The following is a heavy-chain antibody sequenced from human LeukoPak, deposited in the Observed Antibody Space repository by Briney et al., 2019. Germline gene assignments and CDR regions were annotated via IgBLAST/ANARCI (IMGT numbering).Heavy chain of an antibody. V-gene: IGHV4-31*03. CDR2: IYYSGST. D-gene: IGHD3-10*01. CDR1: GGSISSSRYY. CDR3: ARDHHGSGSYGAYYYGMDV. Sequence: SETLSLTCTVSGGSISSSRYYWGWIRQHPGKGLEWIGYIYYSGSTYYNPPLRGGVTISVDTSKNQFSLKLSSVTAADTAVYYCARDHHGSGSYGAYYYGMDVWGQGTTVTVSS. J-gene: IGHJ6*02.